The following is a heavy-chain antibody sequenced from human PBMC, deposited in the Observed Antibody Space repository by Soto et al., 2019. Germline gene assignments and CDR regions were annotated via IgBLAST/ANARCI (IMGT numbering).Heavy chain of an antibody. CDR2: ISSSSSYI. D-gene: IGHD1-26*01. Sequence: GESLRLSCAASGFTFSSYSMNWVRQAPGRGLEWVSSISSSSSYIYYADSVKGRFAISRDNAKNSPYLQMNSLRAEDTAVYYCARTSGSYYDYWGQGTLVTVSS. V-gene: IGHV3-21*01. CDR3: ARTSGSYYDY. J-gene: IGHJ4*02. CDR1: GFTFSSYS.